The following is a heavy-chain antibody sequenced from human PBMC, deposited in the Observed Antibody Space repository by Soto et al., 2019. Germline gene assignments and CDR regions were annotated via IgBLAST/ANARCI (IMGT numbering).Heavy chain of an antibody. J-gene: IGHJ4*02. CDR2: INHSGST. CDR3: ARADMVRGFEY. CDR1: GVSFSGYD. D-gene: IGHD3-10*01. V-gene: IGHV4-34*01. Sequence: PSETLSLTCAVYGVSFSGYDWSWIRHPPGKGLEWIGEINHSGSTNYNPSLKSRVTISVDTSKNQFSLKLSSVTAADTAVYYCARADMVRGFEYWGQGTLVTVSS.